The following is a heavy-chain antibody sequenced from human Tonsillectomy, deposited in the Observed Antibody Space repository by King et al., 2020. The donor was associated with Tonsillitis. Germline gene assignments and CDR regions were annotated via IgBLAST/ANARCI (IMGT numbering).Heavy chain of an antibody. CDR1: GGSISSSSYF. J-gene: IGHJ3*02. Sequence: QLQESGPGLVKPSETLSLTCKVSGGSISSSSYFCDWIRQPPGKGLEWIGSIYNSWSTYYNPSLKSRVTISVDTSKNQFSPKLSSVTAADTAVYYCARRATGIVVVPATRDAFDIWGQGTMVTVSS. CDR3: ARRATGIVVVPATRDAFDI. V-gene: IGHV4-39*01. D-gene: IGHD2-2*01. CDR2: IYNSWST.